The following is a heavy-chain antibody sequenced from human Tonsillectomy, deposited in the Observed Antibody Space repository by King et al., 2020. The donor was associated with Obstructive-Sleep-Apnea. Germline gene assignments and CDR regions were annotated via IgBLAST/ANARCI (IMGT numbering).Heavy chain of an antibody. J-gene: IGHJ3*02. CDR1: GDSVSSNSAA. CDR3: ARGRLYYYDNSGYYTDAFDI. Sequence: VQLQQSGPGLVKPSQTLSLTCAISGDSVSSNSAAWNWIRQSPSRGLEWLGRTYYRSKWFNDYAVSVKSRITINPDTSKNQFSLQLNSVTPEDTAVYSCARGRLYYYDNSGYYTDAFDIWGQGTMVTVSS. D-gene: IGHD3-22*01. CDR2: TYYRSKWFN. V-gene: IGHV6-1*01.